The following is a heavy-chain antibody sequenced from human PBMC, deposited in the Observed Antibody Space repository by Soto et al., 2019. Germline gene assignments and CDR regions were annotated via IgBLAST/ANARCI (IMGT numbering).Heavy chain of an antibody. CDR2: ISGSGGST. CDR1: GFTFSSYA. CDR3: AKDSSASAAAGEGTIDY. V-gene: IGHV3-23*01. J-gene: IGHJ4*02. D-gene: IGHD6-13*01. Sequence: GGSLRLSCAASGFTFSSYAMSWVRQAPGKGLEWVSAISGSGGSTYYADSVKGRFTISRDNSKNTLYLQMNSLRAEDTAVYYCAKDSSASAAAGEGTIDYWGQGTLVTVSS.